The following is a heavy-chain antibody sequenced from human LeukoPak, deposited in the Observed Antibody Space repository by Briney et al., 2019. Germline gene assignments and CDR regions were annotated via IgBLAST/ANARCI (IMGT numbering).Heavy chain of an antibody. V-gene: IGHV3-21*01. CDR3: ARDLGIAAAKSDY. Sequence: GGSLRLSCAASGFTFSSYSMNWVRQAPGKGLEWVSSISSSSSYIYYADSVKGRFTISRDNAKNSLYLQMSSLRAEDTAVYYCARDLGIAAAKSDYWGQGTLVTVSS. CDR2: ISSSSSYI. D-gene: IGHD6-13*01. J-gene: IGHJ4*02. CDR1: GFTFSSYS.